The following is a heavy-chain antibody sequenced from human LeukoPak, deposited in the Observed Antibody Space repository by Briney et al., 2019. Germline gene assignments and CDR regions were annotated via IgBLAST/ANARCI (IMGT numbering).Heavy chain of an antibody. CDR3: ARRGRGDWFDP. D-gene: IGHD1-26*01. V-gene: IGHV5-51*01. J-gene: IGHJ5*02. CDR1: GYDFTTYW. CDR2: IWPGDSDT. Sequence: PGESLKISCKISGYDFTTYWIGWVRQTPGKGLECMGIIWPGDSDTRYSPSFQGQVTISADKTISTVYLQWSSLKVSDTAIYYCARRGRGDWFDPWGQGTLVTVSS.